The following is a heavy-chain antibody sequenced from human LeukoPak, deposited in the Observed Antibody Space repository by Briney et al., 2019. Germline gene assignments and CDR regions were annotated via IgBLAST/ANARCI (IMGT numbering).Heavy chain of an antibody. V-gene: IGHV3-7*01. Sequence: GGSLRLSCSASGFTFSSYWMSWVRQAPGKGLEWVANIKQDGSEKYYVDSVKGRFTISRDNAKNSLSLQMNSLRAEDTAMYYCARMDIGLVRDWGQGTLVTVSS. CDR1: GFTFSSYW. CDR3: ARMDIGLVRD. J-gene: IGHJ4*02. D-gene: IGHD3-10*01. CDR2: IKQDGSEK.